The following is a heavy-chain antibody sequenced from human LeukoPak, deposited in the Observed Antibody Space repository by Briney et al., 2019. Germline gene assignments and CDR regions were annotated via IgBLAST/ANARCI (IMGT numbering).Heavy chain of an antibody. CDR2: IYYSGTT. CDR3: ARTGTYRHPGDY. D-gene: IGHD3-16*02. J-gene: IGHJ4*02. Sequence: SETLSLTCTASGGSISNYYWSWIRQPPGKGLEWIGYIYYSGTTNYNPSLKSRVTISVDTSKNHFSLNLRSVTAADTAVYYCARTGTYRHPGDYWGQGTLVTVSS. CDR1: GGSISNYY. V-gene: IGHV4-59*01.